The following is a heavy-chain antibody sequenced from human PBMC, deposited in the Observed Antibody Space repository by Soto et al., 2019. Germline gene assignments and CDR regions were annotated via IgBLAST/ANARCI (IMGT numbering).Heavy chain of an antibody. CDR2: IIPIFGTA. CDR1: GGTFSSYA. D-gene: IGHD3-9*01. CDR3: AGKLNYDILTGYGPDYYYYGMDV. J-gene: IGHJ6*02. Sequence: GASVKVSCKASGGTFSSYAISWVRQAPGQGLEWMGGIIPIFGTANYAQKFQGRVTITADESTSTAYMELSSLRSEGTAVYYCAGKLNYDILTGYGPDYYYYGMDVWGQGTTVTVS. V-gene: IGHV1-69*13.